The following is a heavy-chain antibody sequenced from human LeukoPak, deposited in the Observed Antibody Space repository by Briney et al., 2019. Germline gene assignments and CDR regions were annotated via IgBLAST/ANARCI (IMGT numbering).Heavy chain of an antibody. V-gene: IGHV1-46*01. J-gene: IGHJ6*03. D-gene: IGHD3-22*01. CDR3: ARGITMIVVVARDYMDV. CDR1: GYTFTGYY. Sequence: ASVKVSCKXSGYTFTGYYMHWVRQAPGQGLEWMGIINPSGGSTSYSQKFQGRVTMTRDTSTSTVYMELSSPRSEDTAVYYCARGITMIVVVARDYMDVWGKGTTVTVSS. CDR2: INPSGGST.